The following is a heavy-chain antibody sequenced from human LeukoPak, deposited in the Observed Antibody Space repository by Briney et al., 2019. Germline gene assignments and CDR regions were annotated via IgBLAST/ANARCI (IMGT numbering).Heavy chain of an antibody. CDR1: GGSISSYY. Sequence: SETLSLTCSVSGGSISSYYWSWVRQPPGKGLEWIGYIYYSGSTNYNPSLKSRVTISVDTSKNQFSLKLSSVTAADMAVYYCAKAVVVSTTRLGPFDTWGQGTMVTVSS. J-gene: IGHJ3*02. D-gene: IGHD3-22*01. V-gene: IGHV4-59*08. CDR3: AKAVVVSTTRLGPFDT. CDR2: IYYSGST.